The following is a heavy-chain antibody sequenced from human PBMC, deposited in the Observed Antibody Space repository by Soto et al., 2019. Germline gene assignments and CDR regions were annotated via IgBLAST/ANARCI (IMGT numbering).Heavy chain of an antibody. CDR3: ASGGSCYSRYCYFDY. CDR2: IYYSGST. V-gene: IGHV4-59*01. Sequence: SETLSLTCTVSGGSISSYYWSWIRQPPGRGREWMGYIYYSGSTTYNPPLKSRVTISVDTSKNQFSLKLSSVPAADTAVYYCASGGSCYSRYCYFDYWGQGTLVTVSS. CDR1: GGSISSYY. J-gene: IGHJ4*02. D-gene: IGHD2-15*01.